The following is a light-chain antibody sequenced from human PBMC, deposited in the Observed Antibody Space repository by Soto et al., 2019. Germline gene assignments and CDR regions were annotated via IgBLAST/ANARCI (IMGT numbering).Light chain of an antibody. CDR3: QQAHSFPLT. Sequence: DIQMTQSPSSVSASVGDRVTITCRASQDVNSWLAWYPQKPGRAPKHLIYVASTLQSVGPSRFRGSGSGTDFTLTISSLQPEEFATYYCQQAHSFPLTFGQGTRLQIK. V-gene: IGKV1-12*01. CDR1: QDVNSW. CDR2: VAS. J-gene: IGKJ5*01.